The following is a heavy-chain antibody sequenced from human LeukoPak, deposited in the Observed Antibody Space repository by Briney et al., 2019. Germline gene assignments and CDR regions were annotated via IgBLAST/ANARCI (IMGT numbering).Heavy chain of an antibody. CDR2: IIPILGIA. J-gene: IGHJ6*02. D-gene: IGHD1-26*01. V-gene: IGHV1-69*04. Sequence: ASVKVSCKASGGTFSSYTIGWVRQAPGQGLEWMGRIIPILGIANYAQKFQGRVTITADKSTSTAYMELSSLRSEDTAVYYCARDSGNPRRGHTYGMDVWGQGTTVTVSS. CDR3: ARDSGNPRRGHTYGMDV. CDR1: GGTFSSYT.